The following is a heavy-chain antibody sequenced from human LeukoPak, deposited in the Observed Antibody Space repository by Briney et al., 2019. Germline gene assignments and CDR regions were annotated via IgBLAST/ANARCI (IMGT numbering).Heavy chain of an antibody. D-gene: IGHD5-18*01. CDR3: ARGRGGYSYADDAFDI. Sequence: SETLPLTCTVSSDSISSYYWSWIRQPPGKGLEWIGYIHYSGSTNYNPSLKSRVTISVDTSKNQFSLKLSSVTAADTAVYYCARGRGGYSYADDAFDIWGQGTVVTVSS. CDR1: SDSISSYY. J-gene: IGHJ3*02. V-gene: IGHV4-59*01. CDR2: IHYSGST.